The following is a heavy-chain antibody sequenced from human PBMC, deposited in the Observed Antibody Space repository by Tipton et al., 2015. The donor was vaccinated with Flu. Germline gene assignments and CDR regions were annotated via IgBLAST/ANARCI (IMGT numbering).Heavy chain of an antibody. J-gene: IGHJ6*03. CDR3: ARGLEWLFYMDV. Sequence: LRLSCAVSGYSISSSSYYWGWIRQPPGKGLEWIGSIYYSGSTYYNPSLKSRVTISVDTSKNQFSLKLSSVTAADTAVYYCARGLEWLFYMDVWGKGTTVTVSS. V-gene: IGHV4-39*01. CDR2: IYYSGST. D-gene: IGHD3-3*01. CDR1: GYSISSSSYY.